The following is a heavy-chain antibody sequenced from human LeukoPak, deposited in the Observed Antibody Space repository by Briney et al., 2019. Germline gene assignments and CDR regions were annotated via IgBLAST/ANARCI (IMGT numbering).Heavy chain of an antibody. V-gene: IGHV3-11*01. Sequence: LSLTCTVSGGSISSGGYYMSWIRQAPGKGLEWVSYISSSGSTIYYADSVKGRFTISRDNAKNSLYLQMNSLRAEDTAVYYCARDRVDYWGQGTLVTVSS. J-gene: IGHJ4*02. CDR1: GGSISSGGYY. CDR3: ARDRVDY. CDR2: ISSSGSTI.